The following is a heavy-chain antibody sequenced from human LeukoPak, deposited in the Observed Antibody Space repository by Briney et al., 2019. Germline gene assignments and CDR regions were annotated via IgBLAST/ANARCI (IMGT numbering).Heavy chain of an antibody. V-gene: IGHV3-66*02. CDR3: ARELH. Sequence: GGSLRLSCAASGFTFDDYDMSWVRQAPGKGLEWVSVIYSGGTTYYADSVKGRFTISRDNSKNTLYLQMNSLGDEDTAVYYCARELHLGQGTLVTVSS. CDR1: GFTFDDYD. D-gene: IGHD1-26*01. J-gene: IGHJ4*02. CDR2: IYSGGTT.